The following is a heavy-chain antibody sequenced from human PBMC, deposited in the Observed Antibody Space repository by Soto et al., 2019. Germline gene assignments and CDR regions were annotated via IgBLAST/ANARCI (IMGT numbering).Heavy chain of an antibody. CDR1: GDSVRSRNYY. D-gene: IGHD3-3*01. CDR3: ARESDFWDDAYMRTFDI. V-gene: IGHV4-61*01. CDR2: VYDSVNYDSGRT. J-gene: IGHJ3*02. Sequence: QVQLQESGPGLVKPSETLSLTCTVSGDSVRSRNYYWSWIRQAPGTGLEWIGYVYDSVNYDSGRTNYYPSLKSRVNISLDTSKNQLSLNLTSVTAAETAVYYCARESDFWDDAYMRTFDIWGQGTKVTVSS.